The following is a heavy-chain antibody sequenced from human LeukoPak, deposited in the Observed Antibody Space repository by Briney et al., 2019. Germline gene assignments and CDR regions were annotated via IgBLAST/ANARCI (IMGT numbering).Heavy chain of an antibody. D-gene: IGHD3-22*01. V-gene: IGHV1-46*01. J-gene: IGHJ4*02. CDR3: ARDRYYYDSSGYYPSFDY. CDR2: INPSGGST. Sequence: ASVKVSCKASGYTFTSYYMHWVRQAPGQGLEWMGIINPSGGSTSYAQKFQGRVTMARDTSTSTVYMELSSLRSEDTAVYYCARDRYYYDSSGYYPSFDYWGQGTLVTVSS. CDR1: GYTFTSYY.